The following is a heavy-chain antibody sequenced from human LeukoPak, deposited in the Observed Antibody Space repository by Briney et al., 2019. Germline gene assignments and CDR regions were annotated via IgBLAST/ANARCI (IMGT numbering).Heavy chain of an antibody. CDR1: GFTFSSHA. J-gene: IGHJ4*02. CDR3: AKDYRIGYSDHFDY. CDR2: IYESGQTT. Sequence: GGSLRLSCVGSGFTFSSHAMSWVRQAPEKGLEWVSGIYESGQTTHYADSVKGRFSISRDNSKNTLYLQMDSLRGEGTAIYYCAKDYRIGYSDHFDYWGQGALVTVSS. D-gene: IGHD2-21*01. V-gene: IGHV3-23*01.